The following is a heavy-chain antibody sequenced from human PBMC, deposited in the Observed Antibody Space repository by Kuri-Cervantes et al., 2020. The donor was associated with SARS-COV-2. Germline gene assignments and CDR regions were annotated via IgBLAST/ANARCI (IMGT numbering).Heavy chain of an antibody. CDR3: ARLGNIWFGELLTPLPDQ. V-gene: IGHV5-51*01. D-gene: IGHD3-10*01. J-gene: IGHJ4*02. CDR1: GYSFTSYW. CDR2: IYPGDSDT. Sequence: KVSCKGSGYSFTSYWIGWVRQMPGKGLEWMGIIYPGDSDTRYSPSFQGQVTISADKSISTAYLQWSSLKASDTAVYYCARLGNIWFGELLTPLPDQWGQGTLVTVSS.